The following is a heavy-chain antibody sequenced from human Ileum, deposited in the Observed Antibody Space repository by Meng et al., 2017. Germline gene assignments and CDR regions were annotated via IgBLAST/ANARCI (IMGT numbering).Heavy chain of an antibody. D-gene: IGHD3-22*01. CDR2: IFQSGRT. Sequence: QGELQESGPRLGKPSGTLSLTCAVSGTWWSWVRQPPGKGLEWIGEIFQSGRTNYNPSLKSRVTISIDKSKSQISLQLSAVTAADTAVYSCATSNDRDVYYLGYWGQGTLVTSPQ. J-gene: IGHJ4*02. CDR1: GTW. V-gene: IGHV4-4*02. CDR3: ATSNDRDVYYLGY.